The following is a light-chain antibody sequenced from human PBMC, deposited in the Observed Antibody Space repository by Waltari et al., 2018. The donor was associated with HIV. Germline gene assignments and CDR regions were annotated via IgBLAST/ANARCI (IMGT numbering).Light chain of an antibody. CDR3: SSYTSSSVV. Sequence: QSALTKPAAVSGSPVQSITISCHGTSCELGGYTYIPWYQQHPGNAPKLMIYAVSNRPTGVSNRFSGSKSGNTASLTISGLQAEDEADYYCSSYTSSSVVFGGGTKLTVL. CDR2: AVS. V-gene: IGLV2-14*01. CDR1: SCELGGYTY. J-gene: IGLJ2*01.